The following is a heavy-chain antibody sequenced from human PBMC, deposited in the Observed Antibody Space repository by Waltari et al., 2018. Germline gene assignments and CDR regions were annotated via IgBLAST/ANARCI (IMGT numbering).Heavy chain of an antibody. CDR1: GYSISSGYY. CDR3: ARYNWNDGVWFDP. CDR2: IYHSGCT. J-gene: IGHJ5*02. Sequence: QVQLQESDPGLVKPSETLSLTCAVSGYSISSGYYWGWIRQPPGKGLEWIGSIYHSGCTYYNPSLKSRVTISVDTSKNQFSLKLSSVTAADTAVYYCARYNWNDGVWFDPWGQGTLVTVSS. V-gene: IGHV4-38-2*01. D-gene: IGHD1-1*01.